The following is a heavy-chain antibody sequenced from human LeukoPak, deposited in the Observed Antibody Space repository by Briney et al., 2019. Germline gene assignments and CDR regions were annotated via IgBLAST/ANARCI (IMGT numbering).Heavy chain of an antibody. Sequence: SETLSLTCTVSGGSISSGGYYWSWIRQHPGKGLEWIGYTYYSGSTYYNPSLKSRVTISVDTSKNQFSLKLSSVTAADTAVYYCAREGVSRYDFWSGYPLGYYYGMDVWGQGTTVTVSS. CDR2: TYYSGST. D-gene: IGHD3-3*01. V-gene: IGHV4-31*03. CDR1: GGSISSGGYY. CDR3: AREGVSRYDFWSGYPLGYYYGMDV. J-gene: IGHJ6*02.